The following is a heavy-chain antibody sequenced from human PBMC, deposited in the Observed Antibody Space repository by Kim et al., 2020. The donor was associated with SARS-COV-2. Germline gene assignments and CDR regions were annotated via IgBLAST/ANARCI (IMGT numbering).Heavy chain of an antibody. CDR2: INHSGST. CDR1: GGSFSGYY. Sequence: SETLSLTCAVYGGSFSGYYWSWIRQSPGKGLEWIGEINHSGSTNYNPSLKSRVTISVDTSKNQFSLKLSSVTAADTAVYYCARAGIVATINDAFDIWGQGTMVTVSS. V-gene: IGHV4-34*01. CDR3: ARAGIVATINDAFDI. J-gene: IGHJ3*02. D-gene: IGHD5-12*01.